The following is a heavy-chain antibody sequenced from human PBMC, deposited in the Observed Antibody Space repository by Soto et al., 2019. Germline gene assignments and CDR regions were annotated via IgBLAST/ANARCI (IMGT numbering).Heavy chain of an antibody. CDR2: IYWDDDK. Sequence: SDPTLVNPTQTLTLTCTFSGFSLSTSGVGVGWIRQPPGKALEWLALIYWDDDKRYSPSLKSRLTITKDTSKNQVVLTMTNMDPVDTATYYCAHSGEVTTDIRGAFFDYWGQGTLVTVSS. V-gene: IGHV2-5*02. CDR1: GFSLSTSGVG. J-gene: IGHJ4*02. D-gene: IGHD4-17*01. CDR3: AHSGEVTTDIRGAFFDY.